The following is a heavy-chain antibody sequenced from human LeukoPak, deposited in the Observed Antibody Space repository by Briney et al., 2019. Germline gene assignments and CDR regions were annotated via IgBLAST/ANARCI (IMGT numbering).Heavy chain of an antibody. CDR3: AKDTAWELRTIDAFDI. V-gene: IGHV3-43*01. J-gene: IGHJ3*02. D-gene: IGHD1-26*01. Sequence: GGSLRLSCAASGFTFDDYTMHWVRQAPGKGLEWVSLISWDGGSTYYADSVKGRFTISRDNSKNSLYLQMNSLRTEDTALYYCAKDTAWELRTIDAFDIWGQGTMVTVSS. CDR2: ISWDGGST. CDR1: GFTFDDYT.